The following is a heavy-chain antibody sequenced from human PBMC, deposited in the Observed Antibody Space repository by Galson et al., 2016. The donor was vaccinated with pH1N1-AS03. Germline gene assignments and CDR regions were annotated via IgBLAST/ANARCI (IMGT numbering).Heavy chain of an antibody. V-gene: IGHV4-39*07. CDR2: LYYDGHT. CDR1: GDSLNSKIHY. Sequence: ETLSLTCTVSGDSLNSKIHYWAWIRQPPGKGLEWIGSLYYDGHTNYNPSLKSRATISVDTSKNLFSLKLTSVTAADTAGYYCARTRAARPADAFDVWGQGTTVTVSS. CDR3: ARTRAARPADAFDV. D-gene: IGHD6-6*01. J-gene: IGHJ3*01.